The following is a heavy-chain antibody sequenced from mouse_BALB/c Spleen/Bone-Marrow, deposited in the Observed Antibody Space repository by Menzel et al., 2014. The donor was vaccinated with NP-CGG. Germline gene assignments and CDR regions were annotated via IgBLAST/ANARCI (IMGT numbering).Heavy chain of an antibody. CDR2: IYPGNRDT. CDR1: GYTFSKYW. V-gene: IGHV1-5*01. Sequence: VQIQQSATVLARSGTAEKMSCKASGYTFSKYWMLWVKYRPGQGLEWIGTIYPGNRDTTYNQKYKGKAKLTAVTTTSTAYMELSSLTNEDSADYYCTTIARSDCDYWGQGTTLTVSS. J-gene: IGHJ2*01. CDR3: TTIARSDCDY.